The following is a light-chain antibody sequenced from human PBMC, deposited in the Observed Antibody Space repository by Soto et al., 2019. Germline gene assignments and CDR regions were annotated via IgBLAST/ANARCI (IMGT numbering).Light chain of an antibody. CDR2: NVD. J-gene: IGLJ3*02. Sequence: QSALTQPRSVSGSPGQSVAISCTGTSSDVGGYRYVSWYQHLPGKAPKLIIYNVDQRPSGVPDRFSGSKSGNSASLTISGRQTDDDSDYYCCSYAGAYTSVVCGGGTKLTVL. V-gene: IGLV2-11*01. CDR1: SSDVGGYRY. CDR3: CSYAGAYTSVV.